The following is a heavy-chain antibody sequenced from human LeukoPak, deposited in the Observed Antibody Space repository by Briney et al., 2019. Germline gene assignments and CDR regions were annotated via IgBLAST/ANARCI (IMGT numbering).Heavy chain of an antibody. J-gene: IGHJ3*02. CDR2: ISSSSSYI. V-gene: IGHV3-21*01. Sequence: GGSLRLSCAASGFTFSTYNMNWVRQAPGKGLEWVSSISSSSSYIYYADSVKGRFTISRDNAKNSLYLQMNSLRAEDTAVYYCACVNWNYLEDAFDIWGQGTMVTVSS. CDR3: ACVNWNYLEDAFDI. CDR1: GFTFSTYN. D-gene: IGHD1-7*01.